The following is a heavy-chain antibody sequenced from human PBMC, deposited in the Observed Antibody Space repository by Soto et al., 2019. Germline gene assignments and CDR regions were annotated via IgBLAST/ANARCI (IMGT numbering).Heavy chain of an antibody. J-gene: IGHJ3*02. CDR2: IIPIFGTA. CDR3: ARGSEDYGDYVAFDI. D-gene: IGHD4-17*01. V-gene: IGHV1-69*05. Sequence: QVQLVQSGAEVKKPGSSVKVSCKASGGTFSSYAISWVRQAPGQGLEWMGGIIPIFGTANYAQKFQGRVTXPXXXSXXTADMELSSLRSEDTAVYYCARGSEDYGDYVAFDIWGQGTMVTVSS. CDR1: GGTFSSYA.